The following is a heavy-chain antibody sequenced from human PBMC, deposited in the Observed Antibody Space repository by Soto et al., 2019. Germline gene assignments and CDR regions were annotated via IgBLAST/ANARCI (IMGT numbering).Heavy chain of an antibody. J-gene: IGHJ5*02. Sequence: GGSLRLSCAASGFTFSSYNMNWVRQAPGKGLEWVSYISTSSSTIKYADSVKGRFTISRDNAKNSLYRQMSSLRAEDTAVYYCARDPCRGGSCWFDHWGQATQVTVSS. V-gene: IGHV3-48*01. D-gene: IGHD2-15*01. CDR1: GFTFSSYN. CDR2: ISTSSSTI. CDR3: ARDPCRGGSCWFDH.